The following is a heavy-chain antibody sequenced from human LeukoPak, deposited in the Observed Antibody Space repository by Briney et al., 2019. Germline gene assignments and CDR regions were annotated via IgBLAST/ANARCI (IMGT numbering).Heavy chain of an antibody. J-gene: IGHJ6*02. CDR3: ARGGITIFGVVSTYYYGMDV. D-gene: IGHD3-3*01. V-gene: IGHV3-30-3*01. Sequence: RRSLRVSCADPRFTFSSYAMHWVCQAPGKGLERVAVISYDGSNKYYADSVKGRFTISRDNSKNTLYLQMNSLRAEDTAVYYCARGGITIFGVVSTYYYGMDVWGQGTTVTVSS. CDR1: RFTFSSYA. CDR2: ISYDGSNK.